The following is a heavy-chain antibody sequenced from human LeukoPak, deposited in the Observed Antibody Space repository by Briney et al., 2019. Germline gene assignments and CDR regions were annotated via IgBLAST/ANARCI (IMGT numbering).Heavy chain of an antibody. CDR3: ARGTGYYRDCFDY. V-gene: IGHV4-39*01. D-gene: IGHD5-18*01. CDR1: GGSISSSYYY. Sequence: SETLSLTCTVSGGSISSSYYYWGWIRQPPGKGLEYIGYMYYTGSTYYSPSLKSRVSISVDTSKNQFSLKLSSVTAADTAVYYCARGTGYYRDCFDYWGQGALVAVSS. CDR2: MYYTGST. J-gene: IGHJ4*02.